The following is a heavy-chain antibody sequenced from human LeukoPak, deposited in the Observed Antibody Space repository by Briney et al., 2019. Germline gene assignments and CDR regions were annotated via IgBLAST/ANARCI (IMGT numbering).Heavy chain of an antibody. V-gene: IGHV4-4*07. CDR1: RGSISRYY. D-gene: IGHD3-10*01. CDR3: ARAVLLWFGEFTDSNWFDP. CDR2: IYTSGST. J-gene: IGHJ5*02. Sequence: SETLSLTCTVSRGSISRYYWSWIRQPAGKGLEWIGRIYTSGSTNYNPSLKSRVTMSVDTSKNQFSLKLSSVTAADTAVYYCARAVLLWFGEFTDSNWFDPWGQGTLVTVSS.